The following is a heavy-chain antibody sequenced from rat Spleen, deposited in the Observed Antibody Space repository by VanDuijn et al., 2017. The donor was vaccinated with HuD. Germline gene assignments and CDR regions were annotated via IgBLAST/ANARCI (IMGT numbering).Heavy chain of an antibody. CDR1: GFSLTSYN. V-gene: IGHV2-30*01. CDR3: TSARD. J-gene: IGHJ2*01. CDR2: IWTGGST. D-gene: IGHD1-4*01. Sequence: QVQLKESGPGLVQPSQTLSLTCTVSGFSLTSYNVHWVRQPTGKGLEWMGIIWTGGSTDYNSALKSRLSISRDTSKSQVFLKMNSLQTDDTAIYFCTSARDWGQGVMVTVSS.